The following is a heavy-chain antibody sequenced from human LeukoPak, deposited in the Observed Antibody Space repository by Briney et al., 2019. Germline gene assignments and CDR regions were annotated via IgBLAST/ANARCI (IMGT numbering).Heavy chain of an antibody. Sequence: SETLSLTCTVSGGSISSSSYYWGWIRQPPGKGLEWIVSIYDSGSTYYNPSLKSRITISVNTSKHPFSLKVSSVTAADTAVYYCASGLLFDYWCQGTLVTVSS. CDR2: IYDSGST. CDR3: ASGLLFDY. CDR1: GGSISSSSYY. V-gene: IGHV4-39*01. D-gene: IGHD1-26*01. J-gene: IGHJ4*02.